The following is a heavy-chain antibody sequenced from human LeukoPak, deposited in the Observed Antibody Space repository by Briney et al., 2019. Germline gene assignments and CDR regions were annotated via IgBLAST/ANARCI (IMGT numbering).Heavy chain of an antibody. Sequence: SETLSLPCTVPGGSISSYYWSWIRQPPGKGLEWIGYIYYSGSPNSTPPLKSRVTISVDTSKNQFSLKLSSVTAADTAVYYCARHLYGDYTYYFDYWGQGTLVTVSS. D-gene: IGHD4-17*01. V-gene: IGHV4-59*08. CDR3: ARHLYGDYTYYFDY. CDR2: IYYSGSP. J-gene: IGHJ4*02. CDR1: GGSISSYY.